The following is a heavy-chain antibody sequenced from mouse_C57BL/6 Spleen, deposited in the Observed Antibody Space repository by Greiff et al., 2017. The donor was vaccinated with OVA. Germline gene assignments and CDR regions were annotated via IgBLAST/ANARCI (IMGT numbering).Heavy chain of an antibody. CDR3: ARYYGSSPAWFAY. D-gene: IGHD1-1*01. CDR1: GFTFSSYA. CDR2: ISDGGSYT. J-gene: IGHJ3*01. Sequence: EVHLVESGGGSVKPGGSLKLSCAASGFTFSSYAMSWVRQTPEQRLEWVATISDGGSYTYYPDNVKGRVTISRDNAKNNLYLQMSHLKSEDTAMYYCARYYGSSPAWFAYWGQGTLVTVSA. V-gene: IGHV5-4*01.